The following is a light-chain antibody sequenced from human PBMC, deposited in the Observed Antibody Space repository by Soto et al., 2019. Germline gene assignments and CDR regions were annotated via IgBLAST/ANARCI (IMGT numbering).Light chain of an antibody. CDR2: DVS. J-gene: IGLJ3*02. CDR1: STDTYHYKY. CDR3: NSYTTGATK. V-gene: IGLV2-14*01. Sequence: QSALTQPASVSGSLGQSITISCTGTSTDTYHYKYVSWYQQHPGKAPKLIIYDVSSRPSGVSDRFSGSKSGNTASLTISGLQAEDEADYYCNSYTTGATKFGGGTKLTVL.